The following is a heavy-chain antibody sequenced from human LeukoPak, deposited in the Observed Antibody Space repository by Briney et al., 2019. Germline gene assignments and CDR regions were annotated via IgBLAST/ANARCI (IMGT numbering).Heavy chain of an antibody. CDR2: ISYDGSNK. Sequence: GRSLRLSCAGSGFTFSSYGMHWVRQAPGKGLEWVAVISYDGSNKYYADSVKGRFTISRDNSKNTLYLQMNSLRPEGTAVYYCAREFRSSGWILVNPEGYYFDYWGQGTLVTVSS. V-gene: IGHV3-30*03. CDR3: AREFRSSGWILVNPEGYYFDY. J-gene: IGHJ4*02. CDR1: GFTFSSYG. D-gene: IGHD6-19*01.